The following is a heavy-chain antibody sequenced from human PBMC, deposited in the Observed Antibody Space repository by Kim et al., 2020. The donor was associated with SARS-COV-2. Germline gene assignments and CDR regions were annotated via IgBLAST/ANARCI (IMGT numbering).Heavy chain of an antibody. CDR3: AKEFIFRSNPRGGFDY. D-gene: IGHD3-3*02. J-gene: IGHJ4*02. V-gene: IGHV3-9*01. Sequence: DSVKGRFNVSRDNAKDSLYLQMNSLRAEDTALYYCAKEFIFRSNPRGGFDYWGQGTLVTVSS.